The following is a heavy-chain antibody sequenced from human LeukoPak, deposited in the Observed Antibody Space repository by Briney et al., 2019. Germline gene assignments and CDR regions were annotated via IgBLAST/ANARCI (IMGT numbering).Heavy chain of an antibody. CDR3: ATSSITMVRGVIRYYYYYYMDV. D-gene: IGHD3-10*01. V-gene: IGHV1-24*01. Sequence: EASVKVSCKVSGYTLTELSMHWVRQAPGKGLEWMGGFDPEDGETIYAQKFQGRVTMTEDTSTDTAYMELSSLRSEDTAVYHCATSSITMVRGVIRYYYYYYMDVGGKGTTVTVSS. CDR2: FDPEDGET. J-gene: IGHJ6*03. CDR1: GYTLTELS.